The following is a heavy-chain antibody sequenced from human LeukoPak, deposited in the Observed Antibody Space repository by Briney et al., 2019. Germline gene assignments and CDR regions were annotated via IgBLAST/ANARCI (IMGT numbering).Heavy chain of an antibody. D-gene: IGHD2-15*01. V-gene: IGHV3-7*03. CDR2: IKQDGSEK. Sequence: PGGSLRLSCAASGFTFSSYWMSWVRQAPGKGLEWVANIKQDGSEKYYVDSVKGRFTISRDNAKNSLYLQMNILRAEDTAVYYCASGYCSGGTCYDYWGQGTLVTVSS. CDR1: GFTFSSYW. CDR3: ASGYCSGGTCYDY. J-gene: IGHJ4*02.